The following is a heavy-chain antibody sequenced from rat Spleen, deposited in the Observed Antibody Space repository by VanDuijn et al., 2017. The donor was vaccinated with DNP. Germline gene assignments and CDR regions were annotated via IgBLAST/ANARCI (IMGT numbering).Heavy chain of an antibody. CDR3: ARHTGYFDY. CDR1: GFTFSDYY. D-gene: IGHD1-9*01. CDR2: IRYVGGST. Sequence: EVQLVESGGGLVQPGRSLKLSCAASGFTFSDYYMALVRQAPTTGLEVVDYIRYVGGSTYYLDSVKGRFTVSRDNAKSSLYLQTDSLRSEDTATYYCARHTGYFDYWGQGVMVTVSS. V-gene: IGHV5-20*01. J-gene: IGHJ2*01.